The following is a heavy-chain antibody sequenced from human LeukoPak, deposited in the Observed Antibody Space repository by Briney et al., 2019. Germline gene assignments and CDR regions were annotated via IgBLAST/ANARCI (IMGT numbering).Heavy chain of an antibody. J-gene: IGHJ5*02. CDR2: ISHSGSRI. CDR3: ARDLPEQWLALGWFDP. CDR1: GFTFSSYA. D-gene: IGHD6-19*01. Sequence: GGSLRLSCAASGFTFSSYAMSWVRQAPGKGLEWVSGISHSGSRIYYADSVKGRFTISRDNSKNTVYLQMNSLRAEDTAVYYCARDLPEQWLALGWFDPWGQGTLVTVSS. V-gene: IGHV3-23*01.